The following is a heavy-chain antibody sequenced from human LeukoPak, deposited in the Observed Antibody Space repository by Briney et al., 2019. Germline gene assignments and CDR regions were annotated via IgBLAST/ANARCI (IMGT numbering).Heavy chain of an antibody. CDR3: AGGGDTISSRD. J-gene: IGHJ4*02. CDR1: NYTFASHG. Sequence: SVKVSCKASNYTFASHGISWVRQAPGQGLEWMGGIIPIFGTANYAQKFQGRVTITADESTSTAYMELSSLRSEDTAVYYCAGGGDTISSRDWGQGTLVTVSS. D-gene: IGHD3-3*01. V-gene: IGHV1-69*13. CDR2: IIPIFGTA.